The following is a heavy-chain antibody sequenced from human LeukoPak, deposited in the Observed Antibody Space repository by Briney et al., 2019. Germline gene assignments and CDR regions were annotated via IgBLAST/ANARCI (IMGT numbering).Heavy chain of an antibody. CDR3: AREGYSSSWYRNFDY. J-gene: IGHJ4*02. V-gene: IGHV1-46*01. CDR2: INPSGGST. CDR1: GYTFTSYY. D-gene: IGHD6-13*01. Sequence: ASVKVSCKASGYTFTSYYVHWVRQAPGQGLEWMGIINPSGGSTSYAQKFQGRVTMTRDMSTSTVYMELSSLRSEDTAVYYCAREGYSSSWYRNFDYWGQGTLVTVSS.